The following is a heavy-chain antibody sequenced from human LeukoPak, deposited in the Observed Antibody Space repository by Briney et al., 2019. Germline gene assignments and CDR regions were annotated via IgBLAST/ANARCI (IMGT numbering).Heavy chain of an antibody. Sequence: PGGSLRLSCAVSGFTFSQYYMGWVRQAPGKGLEWVAIIESDGSDRRYVDSVKGRFTISRDNAKNSLYLQMSSLTAEDTAIYYCTLLIREPQHWGQGTLATVSS. CDR3: TLLIREPQH. J-gene: IGHJ1*01. V-gene: IGHV3-7*01. CDR2: IESDGSDR. CDR1: GFTFSQYY. D-gene: IGHD1-26*01.